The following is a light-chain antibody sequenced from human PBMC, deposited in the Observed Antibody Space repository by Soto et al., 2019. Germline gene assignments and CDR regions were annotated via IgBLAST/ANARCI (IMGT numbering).Light chain of an antibody. CDR1: SSDVGGYNF. J-gene: IGLJ1*01. CDR3: SSYAGTKNYV. CDR2: EVS. Sequence: QSVLTQPPSASGSPGQSVTISCTGTSSDVGGYNFVSWYQQHPGKAPKLLIYEVSKRPSGVPDRFSGSKSGNTASLTVSGLQAEDEADYHCSSYAGTKNYVVGTWTKVTVL. V-gene: IGLV2-8*01.